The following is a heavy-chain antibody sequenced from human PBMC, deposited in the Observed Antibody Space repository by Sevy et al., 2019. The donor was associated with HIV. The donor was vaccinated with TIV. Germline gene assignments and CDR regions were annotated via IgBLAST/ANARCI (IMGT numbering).Heavy chain of an antibody. CDR2: IKQDGSEK. J-gene: IGHJ6*02. V-gene: IGHV3-7*04. D-gene: IGHD5-12*01. Sequence: GGCLSLSCAASGFTFSSYWMSWVRQAPGKGLEWVANIKQDGSEKYYVDSVKGRFTISRDNAKNSLYLQMNSLRAEDTAVYYCARGGGYDFGYYYYGMDVWGQGTTVTVSS. CDR3: ARGGGYDFGYYYYGMDV. CDR1: GFTFSSYW.